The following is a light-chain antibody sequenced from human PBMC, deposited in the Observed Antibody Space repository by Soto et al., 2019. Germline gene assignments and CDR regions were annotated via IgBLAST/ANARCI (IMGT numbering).Light chain of an antibody. V-gene: IGLV2-23*01. CDR2: EDN. CDR3: CSYAGSSTYV. Sequence: QSALTQPASVSGSPGQSITISCTGTSSDVGSFNLVSWYQQYPGKAPKLMIYEDNKRPSGVSNRFSGSKSGNTASLTISGLQAEDEADYYCCSYAGSSTYVFGTETKVTVL. J-gene: IGLJ1*01. CDR1: SSDVGSFNL.